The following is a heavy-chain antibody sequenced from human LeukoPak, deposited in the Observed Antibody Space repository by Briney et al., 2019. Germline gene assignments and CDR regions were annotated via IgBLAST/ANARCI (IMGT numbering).Heavy chain of an antibody. D-gene: IGHD3-10*01. CDR1: GGTFSSYA. Sequence: SVKVSCKASGGTFSSYAISWVRQAPGQGLEWMGGIIPIFGTANYAQKFQGRVTITADESTSTAYMELSSLRSEDTAVYYCARSAHYGSGSYDWFDPWGQGTLVTVSS. CDR2: IIPIFGTA. CDR3: ARSAHYGSGSYDWFDP. V-gene: IGHV1-69*13. J-gene: IGHJ5*02.